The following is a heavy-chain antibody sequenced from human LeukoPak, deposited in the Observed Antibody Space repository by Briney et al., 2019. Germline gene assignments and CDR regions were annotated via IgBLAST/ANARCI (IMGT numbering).Heavy chain of an antibody. CDR2: ITSSSSTI. CDR3: TRGRGARPYFDY. Sequence: PGGSLRLSCAASGFTFSTYNMNWVRQAPGKGLEWLSYITSSSSTIYYADSVKGRFTISRDNGKNSLYLQMNSLTDEDTAVYYCTRGRGARPYFDYWGQGTLVTVSS. J-gene: IGHJ4*02. V-gene: IGHV3-48*02. CDR1: GFTFSTYN.